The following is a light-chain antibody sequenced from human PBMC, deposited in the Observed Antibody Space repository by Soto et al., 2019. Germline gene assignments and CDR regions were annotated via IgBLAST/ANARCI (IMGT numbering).Light chain of an antibody. Sequence: EIVMTQSPSTLAVSPGERVTLSCGASQSVGGNLAWYRQRPGQAPILLIYDASIRATGIPGRCGGSGCGTDFTLTISSLQSEDFAVYYCQQYDNWPRTFGQGTQVDIK. CDR2: DAS. CDR1: QSVGGN. V-gene: IGKV3-15*01. J-gene: IGKJ5*01. CDR3: QQYDNWPRT.